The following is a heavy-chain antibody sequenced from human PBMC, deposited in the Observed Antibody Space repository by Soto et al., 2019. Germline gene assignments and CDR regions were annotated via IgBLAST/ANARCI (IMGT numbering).Heavy chain of an antibody. D-gene: IGHD3-3*01. CDR1: GGSITSSAYY. Sequence: QLQLQESGPGLVKPSETLSLTCTVSGGSITSSAYYWAWIRQSPGKGLEWIGSIYFSGRTYHNPSLNGRLIXXXXXXXXXXXXXXXSXTAADTAVYFCAGSAIFGVVDNFDYWGQGILVTVSS. J-gene: IGHJ4*02. CDR2: IYFSGRT. V-gene: IGHV4-39*01. CDR3: AGSAIFGVVDNFDY.